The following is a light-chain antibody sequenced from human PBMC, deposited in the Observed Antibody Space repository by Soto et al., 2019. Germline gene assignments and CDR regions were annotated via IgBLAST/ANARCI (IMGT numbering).Light chain of an antibody. CDR3: SSYAGSNNVG. V-gene: IGLV2-8*01. CDR1: GSDVGGYNY. J-gene: IGLJ2*01. Sequence: QSALTQPPSASGSPGQSVTISCTGTGSDVGGYNYVSWYQQHPGKAPKLMIYEVSKRPSGVPDRFSGSKSGNTASLTVSGLQAEDEDHYYCSSYAGSNNVGFGGGT. CDR2: EVS.